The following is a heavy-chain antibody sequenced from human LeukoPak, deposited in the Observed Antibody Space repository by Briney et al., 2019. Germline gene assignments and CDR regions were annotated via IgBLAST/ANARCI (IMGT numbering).Heavy chain of an antibody. J-gene: IGHJ6*02. CDR2: IYSGGST. V-gene: IGHV3-66*01. D-gene: IGHD5-24*01. Sequence: GGSVRLSCAASGFTVSSNYMSWVRHTPGKGLEWVSLIYSGGSTYYADSVKGRFTISRDNSKNTLYFQMNSLRAEDTAVYYCASRDKGYYYGMDVWGQGTTVTVSS. CDR3: ASRDKGYYYGMDV. CDR1: GFTVSSNY.